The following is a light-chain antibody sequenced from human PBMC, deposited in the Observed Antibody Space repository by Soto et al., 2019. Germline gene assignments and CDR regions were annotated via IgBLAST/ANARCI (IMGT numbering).Light chain of an antibody. J-gene: IGKJ1*01. CDR1: QSVSSY. V-gene: IGKV3-11*01. CDR3: QPYGSSRT. CDR2: DAS. Sequence: EIALTKSLATLSLSPGETATLPCRASQSVSSYLAWYQQKPGQAPRLLIYDASNRATGIPARFSGSGSGTDFTLTISRLEPEDFAVYYCQPYGSSRTSCQGTKVDNK.